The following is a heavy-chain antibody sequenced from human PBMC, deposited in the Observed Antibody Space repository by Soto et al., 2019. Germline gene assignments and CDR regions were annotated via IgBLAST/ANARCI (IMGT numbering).Heavy chain of an antibody. V-gene: IGHV4-4*02. D-gene: IGHD1-1*01. CDR1: GGSISSNNW. CDR3: AREMTTRGMDV. Sequence: SETLSLTCTVSGGSISSNNWWTWVRQPPGKGLEWIGETYHSGSTNYNPSLKSRVTISVDKSKNQFSLRLTSVTAADTAVYYCAREMTTRGMDVWGQGTTVTVSS. CDR2: TYHSGST. J-gene: IGHJ6*02.